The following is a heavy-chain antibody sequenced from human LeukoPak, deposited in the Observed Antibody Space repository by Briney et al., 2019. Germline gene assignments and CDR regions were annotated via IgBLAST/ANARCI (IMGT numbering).Heavy chain of an antibody. J-gene: IGHJ5*02. CDR3: ARPYCGADCP. CDR1: GYRFTTSW. D-gene: IGHD2-21*02. CDR2: IYPADSDT. V-gene: IGHV5-51*01. Sequence: GESPKISCKASGYRFTTSWIGWVRQMPGKGLEWMGIIYPADSDTRYSPSFQGQVTISADKSISTAYLQWSSLKASDTAIYYCARPYCGADCPWGQGTLVTVSS.